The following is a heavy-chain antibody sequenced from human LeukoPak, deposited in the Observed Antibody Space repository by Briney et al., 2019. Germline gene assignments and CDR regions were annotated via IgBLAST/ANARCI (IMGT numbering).Heavy chain of an antibody. CDR1: GFTFSSYG. D-gene: IGHD6-13*01. V-gene: IGHV3-33*06. CDR3: AKDRAASGYYFDY. Sequence: PGRSLRLSCAASGFTFSSYGMHWVRQAPGKGLEWVAVIWYDGSNKYYADSVEGRFTISRDNSKNTLYLQMNSLRAEDTAVYYCAKDRAASGYYFDYWGQGTLVTVSS. J-gene: IGHJ4*02. CDR2: IWYDGSNK.